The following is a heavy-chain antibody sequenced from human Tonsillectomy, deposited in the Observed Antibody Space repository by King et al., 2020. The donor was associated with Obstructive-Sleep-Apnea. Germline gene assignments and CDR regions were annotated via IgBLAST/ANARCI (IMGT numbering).Heavy chain of an antibody. CDR3: ARGEDIVVVPAAYPYSPDAFDI. J-gene: IGHJ3*02. Sequence: VQLQQSGPGLVKPSQTLSLTCAISGDSVSSNSAAWNWIRQSPSRGLEWLGRTYYRSKWYNDYAVSVKSRITINPDTSKNQFSLQLNSVTPEDTAVYYCARGEDIVVVPAAYPYSPDAFDIWGQGTMVTVSS. D-gene: IGHD2-2*01. CDR1: GDSVSSNSAA. V-gene: IGHV6-1*01. CDR2: TYYRSKWYN.